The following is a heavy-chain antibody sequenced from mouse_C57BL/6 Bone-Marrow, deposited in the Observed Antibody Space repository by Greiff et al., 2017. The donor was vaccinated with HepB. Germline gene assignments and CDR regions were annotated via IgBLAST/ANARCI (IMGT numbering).Heavy chain of an antibody. CDR2: IDPEDGDT. D-gene: IGHD1-1*01. CDR3: TTWILRYPCYFDY. J-gene: IGHJ2*01. Sequence: EVKLQESGAELVRPGASVKLSCTASGFNIKDYYMHWVKQRPEQGLEWIGRIDPEDGDTEYDPKFQGKATMTADTSSNTAYLQLSSLTSEDTAVYYCTTWILRYPCYFDYWGQGTTLTVSS. CDR1: GFNIKDYY. V-gene: IGHV14-1*01.